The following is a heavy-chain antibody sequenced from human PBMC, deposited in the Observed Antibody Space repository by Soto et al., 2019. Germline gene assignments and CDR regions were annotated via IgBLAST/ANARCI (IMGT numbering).Heavy chain of an antibody. J-gene: IGHJ4*02. Sequence: QVQLVQSGAEVKKPGASVKVSCKVSGYTLTELSMHWVRQAPGKGLERMGGFDPEDGETIYAQKFQGRVTMTEDTSTDTAYMELSSLRSEDTAVYYCATVQRRNYGSGSYLGYWGQGTLVTVSS. CDR3: ATVQRRNYGSGSYLGY. CDR1: GYTLTELS. CDR2: FDPEDGET. D-gene: IGHD3-10*01. V-gene: IGHV1-24*01.